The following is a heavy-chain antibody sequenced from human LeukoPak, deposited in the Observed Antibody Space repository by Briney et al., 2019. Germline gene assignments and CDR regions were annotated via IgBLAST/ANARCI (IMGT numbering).Heavy chain of an antibody. D-gene: IGHD6-13*01. CDR3: ARGGSSWQSFDF. Sequence: PSETLSLTCTVSGDSISSSYWSCLRQPAGKGLEWVGRIYTSGSTKYNPSLKSRVTMSLDTSKNQFSLKLSSVTAADTAVYYCARGGSSWQSFDFWGQGTLVTV. J-gene: IGHJ4*02. V-gene: IGHV4-4*07. CDR1: GDSISSSY. CDR2: IYTSGST.